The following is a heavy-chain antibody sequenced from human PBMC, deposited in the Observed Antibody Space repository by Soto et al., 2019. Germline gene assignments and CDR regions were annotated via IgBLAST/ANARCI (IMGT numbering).Heavy chain of an antibody. CDR1: GGSISSSNW. D-gene: IGHD3-16*01. Sequence: QVQLQESGPGLVKPSGTLSLTCAVSGGSISSSNWWSWVRQPPGKGLEWIGEIYHSGSTNYNPSLQGLVTTTVTKAKYPCLLKRSSVTAADTAVYYCARAESGSGRALGDAFDIWGQGTMVTVSS. J-gene: IGHJ3*02. CDR3: ARAESGSGRALGDAFDI. V-gene: IGHV4-4*02. CDR2: IYHSGST.